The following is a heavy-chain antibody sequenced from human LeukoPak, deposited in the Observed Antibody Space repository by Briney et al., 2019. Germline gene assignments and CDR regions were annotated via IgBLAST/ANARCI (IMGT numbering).Heavy chain of an antibody. Sequence: PSETLSLTCTVSGGSISNYYWSWIRQPPGKGPEWIGYFSNSGSTDYNPSLKSRVTISVDTSKNQFSLKLSSVTAADTAVYYCARGYYNILTGYYVDYWGQGTLVTVSS. CDR3: ARGYYNILTGYYVDY. J-gene: IGHJ4*02. V-gene: IGHV4-59*01. D-gene: IGHD3-9*01. CDR1: GGSISNYY. CDR2: FSNSGST.